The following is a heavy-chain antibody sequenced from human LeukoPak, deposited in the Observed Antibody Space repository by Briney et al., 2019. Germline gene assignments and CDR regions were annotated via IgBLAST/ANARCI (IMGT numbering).Heavy chain of an antibody. CDR2: ICPGDSDT. CDR1: GYSFTSYW. D-gene: IGHD3-10*01. Sequence: GESLKISCKGSGYSFTSYWIGWVRQMPGKGLEWMGIICPGDSDTRYSPSFQGQVTISADKSISTAYLQWSSLKASDTAMYYCARHDDGSGSYYSPAGYFDYWGQGTLVTVSS. J-gene: IGHJ4*02. CDR3: ARHDDGSGSYYSPAGYFDY. V-gene: IGHV5-51*01.